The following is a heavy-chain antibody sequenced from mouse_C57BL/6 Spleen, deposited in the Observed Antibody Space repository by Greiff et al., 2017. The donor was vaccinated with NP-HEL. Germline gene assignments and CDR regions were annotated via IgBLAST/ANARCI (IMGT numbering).Heavy chain of an antibody. J-gene: IGHJ3*01. Sequence: QVQLQQSGAELVKPGASVKLSCKASGYTFTEYTIHWVKQRSGQGLEWIGWFYPGSGSIKYNEKFKDKATLTADKSSSTVYMELSRLKSEDSAVYFCARHEDIYYGNYGWFAYWGQGTLVTVSA. CDR1: GYTFTEYT. D-gene: IGHD2-1*01. CDR2: FYPGSGSI. CDR3: ARHEDIYYGNYGWFAY. V-gene: IGHV1-62-2*01.